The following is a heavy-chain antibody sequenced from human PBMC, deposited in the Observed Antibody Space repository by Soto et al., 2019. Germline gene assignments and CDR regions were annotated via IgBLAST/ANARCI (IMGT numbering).Heavy chain of an antibody. J-gene: IGHJ4*02. CDR2: ISGSGGST. CDR1: GFTFSSYA. D-gene: IGHD3-22*01. CDR3: AKIGRPMIVVVINGNFDY. Sequence: GGSLRLSCAASGFTFSSYAMSWVRQAPGKGLEWVSAISGSGGSTYYADSVKGRFTISRDNSKNTLYLQMNSLRAEDTAVYYCAKIGRPMIVVVINGNFDYWGQGTLVTVSS. V-gene: IGHV3-23*01.